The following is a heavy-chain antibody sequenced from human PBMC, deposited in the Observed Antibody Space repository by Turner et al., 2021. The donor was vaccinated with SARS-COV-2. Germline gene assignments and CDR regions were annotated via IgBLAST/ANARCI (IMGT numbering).Heavy chain of an antibody. J-gene: IGHJ6*02. V-gene: IGHV4-39*01. CDR2: IYYSGSA. CDR1: GGSISSSSYY. D-gene: IGHD5-18*01. CDR3: ARLMDTAMDYYGTDV. Sequence: QLQLQESGPGLVKPSEAMSLTCTVPGGSISSSSYYWGWIRQPRGKGLEWIGNIYYSGSAYYNPSLKSRVTISVDPSKNQFSLKLTSVTAADTAVYYCARLMDTAMDYYGTDVWGQGTTVTVSS.